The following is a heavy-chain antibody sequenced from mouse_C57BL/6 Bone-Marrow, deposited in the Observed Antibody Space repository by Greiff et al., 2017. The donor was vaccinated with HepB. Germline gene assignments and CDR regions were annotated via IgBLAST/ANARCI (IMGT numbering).Heavy chain of an antibody. CDR2: ILPGSGST. D-gene: IGHD3-2*02. J-gene: IGHJ4*01. CDR3: ARRGQLRLRGGGPYAMDY. CDR1: GYTFTGYW. V-gene: IGHV1-9*01. Sequence: QVQLQQSGAELMKPGASVKLSCKATGYTFTGYWIEWVEQRPGHGLEWIGEILPGSGSTNYNEKFKGKATFTADTSSNTAYMQLSSLTTEDSAIYYCARRGQLRLRGGGPYAMDYWGQGTSVTVSS.